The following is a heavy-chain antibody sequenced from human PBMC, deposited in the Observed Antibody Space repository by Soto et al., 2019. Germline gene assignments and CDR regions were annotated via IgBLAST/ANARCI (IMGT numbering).Heavy chain of an antibody. J-gene: IGHJ4*02. V-gene: IGHV4-39*01. CDR2: IYYSGIT. CDR3: ARHGSN. Sequence: TLSLTCTVSGVSISNSSYYWGWIRRPPGKGLEWIGTIYYSGITYYNPSLKSRVTISVDTSKNQFSLKLTSVTAADTAVYYCARHGSNWGQGTLVTVSS. CDR1: GVSISNSSYY.